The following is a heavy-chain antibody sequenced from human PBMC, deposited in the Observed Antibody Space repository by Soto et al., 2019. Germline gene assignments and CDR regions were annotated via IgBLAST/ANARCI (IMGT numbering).Heavy chain of an antibody. CDR3: AREIEWYYGDYYYMDV. CDR2: IWYDGSNK. D-gene: IGHD4-17*01. V-gene: IGHV3-33*01. CDR1: GFTFSSYG. Sequence: QVQLVESGGGVVQPGRSLRLSCAASGFTFSSYGMHWVRQAPGKGLEWVAVIWYDGSNKYYADSVKGRFTISRDNSKNTLDLQMNSVRAEDTAVYYCAREIEWYYGDYYYMDVWGKGTTVTVSS. J-gene: IGHJ6*03.